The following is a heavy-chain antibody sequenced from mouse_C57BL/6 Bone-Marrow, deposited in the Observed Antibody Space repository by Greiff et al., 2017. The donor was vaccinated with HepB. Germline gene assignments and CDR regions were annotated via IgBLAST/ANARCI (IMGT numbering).Heavy chain of an antibody. CDR2: SRNKANDYTT. J-gene: IGHJ1*03. Sequence: DVKLVESGGGLVQSGRSLRLSCATSGFTFSDFYMEWVRQAPGKGLEWIAASRNKANDYTTEYSASVKGRFIVSRDTSQSILYLQMNALRAEDTAIYYCARDARGGYSNWYFDVWGTGTTVTVSS. CDR1: GFTFSDFY. CDR3: ARDARGGYSNWYFDV. V-gene: IGHV7-1*01. D-gene: IGHD2-3*01.